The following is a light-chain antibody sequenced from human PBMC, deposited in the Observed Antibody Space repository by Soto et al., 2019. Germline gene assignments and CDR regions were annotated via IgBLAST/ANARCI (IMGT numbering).Light chain of an antibody. J-gene: IGKJ4*01. CDR3: EQYNTYPLT. CDR1: QSISTW. CDR2: KAS. V-gene: IGKV1-5*03. Sequence: DIQMTQSPSTLSASVGDRVTITCRASQSISTWLAWYQQKPGKAPKLLIYKASSLEGGVLSRFSGSGSGTEFNITVSSLRPDDFATYYCEQYNTYPLTCGGGTTVEIK.